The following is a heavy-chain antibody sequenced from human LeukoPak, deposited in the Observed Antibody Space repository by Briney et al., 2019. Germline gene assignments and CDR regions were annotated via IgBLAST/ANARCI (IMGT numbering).Heavy chain of an antibody. D-gene: IGHD4-17*01. CDR3: ARDPDYGDYAPLYGMDV. V-gene: IGHV3-30*03. CDR1: GFTLSSYG. CDR2: ISYDGSNK. J-gene: IGHJ6*02. Sequence: GGSLRLSCEASGFTLSSYGMHWVRQAPGKGLEWVAVISYDGSNKYYADSVKGRFTISRDNSKNTLYLQMNSLRAEDTAVYYCARDPDYGDYAPLYGMDVWGQGTTVTVSS.